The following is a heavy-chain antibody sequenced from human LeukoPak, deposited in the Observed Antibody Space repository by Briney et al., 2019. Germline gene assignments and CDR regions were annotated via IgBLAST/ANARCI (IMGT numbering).Heavy chain of an antibody. Sequence: ASVKVSCKASGYTFTSYDINWVRQATGQGLEWMGWMNPNSGNTGYAQKFQGRVTMTRNTSISTAYMELSSLRSEDTAVYYCARDRDIVVVPNWFDPWGQGTLVTVSS. CDR1: GYTFTSYD. V-gene: IGHV1-8*01. J-gene: IGHJ5*02. CDR3: ARDRDIVVVPNWFDP. CDR2: MNPNSGNT. D-gene: IGHD2-2*01.